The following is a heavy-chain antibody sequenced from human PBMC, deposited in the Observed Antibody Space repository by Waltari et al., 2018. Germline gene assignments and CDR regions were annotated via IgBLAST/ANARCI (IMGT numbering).Heavy chain of an antibody. CDR2: ISGSGGST. Sequence: EVQLLESGGGLVQPGGSLRLSCAASGFTFSSYAMSWVRQDPGKGLEWVSAISGSGGSTDYADSVKGRFTISRDNSKNTLYLQMNSLRAEDTAVYYCAERCIATPSGVCSWGQGTLVTVSS. V-gene: IGHV3-23*01. J-gene: IGHJ4*02. CDR1: GFTFSSYA. CDR3: AERCIATPSGVCS. D-gene: IGHD6-13*01.